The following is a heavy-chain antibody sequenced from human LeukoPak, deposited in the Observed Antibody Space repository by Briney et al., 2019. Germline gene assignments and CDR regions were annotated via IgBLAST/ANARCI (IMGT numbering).Heavy chain of an antibody. Sequence: GGSLRLSCAASGFTVSDNYMSWFRQAPGKGLEWLSVLDSGGTAIYADSVRGRFTISRDNSKITLHLQMDSLTIEDSALYYCARDHVVASGAVAYWGQGTLVTVSS. V-gene: IGHV3-53*01. J-gene: IGHJ4*02. CDR2: LDSGGTA. D-gene: IGHD2-15*01. CDR3: ARDHVVASGAVAY. CDR1: GFTVSDNY.